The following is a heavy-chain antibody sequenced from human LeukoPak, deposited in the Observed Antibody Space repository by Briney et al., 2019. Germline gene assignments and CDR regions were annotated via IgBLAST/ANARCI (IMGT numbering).Heavy chain of an antibody. V-gene: IGHV1-46*04. CDR3: ARGGHLRYGDTQNWFDP. J-gene: IGHJ5*02. CDR2: INPSGGST. D-gene: IGHD4-17*01. Sequence: ASVKVSCKASVYIFTNFYMHWVRQAPGQGLEGMALINPSGGSTRNAQKLQGRVTMTRDTSTTTVYRELSSLRSEDTAVYDCARGGHLRYGDTQNWFDPWGQGTLVTVSS. CDR1: VYIFTNFY.